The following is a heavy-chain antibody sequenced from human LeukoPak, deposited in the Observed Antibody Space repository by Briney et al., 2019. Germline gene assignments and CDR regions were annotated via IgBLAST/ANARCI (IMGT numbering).Heavy chain of an antibody. Sequence: ASVKVSCQASGYTFTGYYMHWVRQAPGQGLEWMGWINPNSGGTNYAQNFQGRVTMTRDTSITTAYMELSRLTSDDTAVYYCASLAHFDGSTYYPDFWGQGTLVTVSS. CDR2: INPNSGGT. CDR3: ASLAHFDGSTYYPDF. CDR1: GYTFTGYY. V-gene: IGHV1-2*02. D-gene: IGHD3-22*01. J-gene: IGHJ4*02.